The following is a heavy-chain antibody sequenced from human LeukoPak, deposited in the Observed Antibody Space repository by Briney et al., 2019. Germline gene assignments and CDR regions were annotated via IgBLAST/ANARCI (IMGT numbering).Heavy chain of an antibody. CDR1: GFDMKDYT. V-gene: IGHV3-43*01. CDR3: TRDSEPRREAAAGLDH. J-gene: IGHJ4*02. CDR2: LNWEGETT. Sequence: GGSLRLSCAASGFDMKDYTMHWVRQAPGKCLEWVALLNWEGETTYYSDSVKGRFIISRDISKDSLYLQMDSLITADTAFYYCTRDSEPRREAAAGLDHWGQGTLVTVSS. D-gene: IGHD6-13*01.